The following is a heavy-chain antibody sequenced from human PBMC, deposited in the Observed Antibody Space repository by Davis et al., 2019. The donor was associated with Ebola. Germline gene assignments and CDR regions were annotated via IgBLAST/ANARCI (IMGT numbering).Heavy chain of an antibody. J-gene: IGHJ4*02. Sequence: GESLKISCTDSVITFSSYAMTWVRQAPGKGLEWVSAISGSGGSTYYADSVKGRFTISRDNAQNSLYLQMNSLRDEDTAVYYCACTIFGTMGNFDSWGQGTLVTVSS. D-gene: IGHD3-3*01. CDR2: ISGSGGST. CDR3: ACTIFGTMGNFDS. V-gene: IGHV3-23*01. CDR1: VITFSSYA.